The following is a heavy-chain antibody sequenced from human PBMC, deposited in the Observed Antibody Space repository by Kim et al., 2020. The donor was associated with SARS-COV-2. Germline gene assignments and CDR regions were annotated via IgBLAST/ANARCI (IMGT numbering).Heavy chain of an antibody. CDR2: IKSKSYGETT. Sequence: GGSLRLSCAASGFTFKNAWMSWVRLAPGRGLQWVGRIKSKSYGETTEYPAPVTGRFTVSRDDSTNMLFLQMTGLRTEDTGVYYCTTVAGRESYSFNIWGQGTLVTVSS. D-gene: IGHD3-10*01. CDR3: TTVAGRESYSFNI. V-gene: IGHV3-15*01. CDR1: GFTFKNAW. J-gene: IGHJ3*02.